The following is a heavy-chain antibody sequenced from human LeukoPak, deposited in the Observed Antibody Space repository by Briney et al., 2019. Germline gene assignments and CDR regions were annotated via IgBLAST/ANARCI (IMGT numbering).Heavy chain of an antibody. CDR2: IYSSGST. D-gene: IGHD3-3*01. V-gene: IGHV4-61*02. Sequence: SQTLSLTCTVSGGSISSGTYYWSWIRQPAGKGLEWIGRIYSSGSTNYNPSLESRVTISVDTSKNQCSLMLSSVTAADTAVYYCARGLWSGFSWFDPWGQGTLVTVSS. CDR1: GGSISSGTYY. J-gene: IGHJ5*02. CDR3: ARGLWSGFSWFDP.